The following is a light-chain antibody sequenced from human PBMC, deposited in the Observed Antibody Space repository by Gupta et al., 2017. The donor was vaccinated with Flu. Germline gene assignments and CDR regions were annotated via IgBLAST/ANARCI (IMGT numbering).Light chain of an antibody. CDR2: LDSSGRY. CDR3: ETWDSDNYV. V-gene: IGLV4-60*03. CDR1: GGHNSYL. J-gene: IGLJ1*01. Sequence: QPVLTPSSSASASLGSSVKLTCTLSGGHNSYLIAWHQQQPGRAPRCLMKLDSSGRYNKGSGVPDRFSGSSSGADRYLTISNVQAEDEDDYYWETWDSDNYVFGAGTKVTVL.